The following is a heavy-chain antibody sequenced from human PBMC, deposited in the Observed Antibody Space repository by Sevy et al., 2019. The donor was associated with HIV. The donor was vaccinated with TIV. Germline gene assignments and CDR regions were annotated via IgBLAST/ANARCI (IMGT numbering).Heavy chain of an antibody. CDR1: GFTFSFYD. CDR2: FGIAGDT. CDR3: ARKSTSYSHFYY. J-gene: IGHJ4*02. Sequence: GGSLRLSCAASGFTFSFYDMHWVRQATGKGLEWVSGFGIAGDTYYAGSVKGRFTISRDNAKNSLYLQMNSLRAGDTAVYYCARKSTSYSHFYYWGQGTLVTVSS. D-gene: IGHD1-26*01. V-gene: IGHV3-13*01.